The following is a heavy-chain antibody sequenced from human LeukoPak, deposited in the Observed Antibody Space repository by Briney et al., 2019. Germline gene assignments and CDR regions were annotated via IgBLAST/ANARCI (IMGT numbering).Heavy chain of an antibody. V-gene: IGHV1-69*05. Sequence: SVKVSCKASGGTFSSYAISWVRQAPGQGLEWMGGIIPIFGTANYAQKFQGRVTITTDESTSTAYMELSSLRSEDTAVYYCASSRFGSYCSSTSCYNDAFDIWGQGTMVTVSS. J-gene: IGHJ3*02. D-gene: IGHD2-2*01. CDR3: ASSRFGSYCSSTSCYNDAFDI. CDR1: GGTFSSYA. CDR2: IIPIFGTA.